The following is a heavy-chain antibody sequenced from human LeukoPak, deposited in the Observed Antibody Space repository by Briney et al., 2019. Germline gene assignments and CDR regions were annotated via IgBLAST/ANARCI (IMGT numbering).Heavy chain of an antibody. CDR1: GFTFTNHG. J-gene: IGHJ4*02. CDR2: ITGSGDRT. V-gene: IGHV3-23*01. D-gene: IGHD6-13*01. Sequence: GGSLRLSCAASGFTFTNHGMSWVRQALGKGLEWVSAITGSGDRTYYADSVKGRFTISRDNSKNTLYLQMNSLRAEDTAVYYCARSIAAAGTSLDYWGQGTLVTVSS. CDR3: ARSIAAAGTSLDY.